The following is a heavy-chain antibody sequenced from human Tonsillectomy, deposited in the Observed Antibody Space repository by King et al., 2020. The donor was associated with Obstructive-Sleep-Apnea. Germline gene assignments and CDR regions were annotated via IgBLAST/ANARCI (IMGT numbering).Heavy chain of an antibody. CDR2: IYSGGST. V-gene: IGHV3-66*01. D-gene: IGHD2-15*01. CDR3: ARALGYCSGVSCFRYYWFFDL. CDR1: GFTVSTNY. Sequence: VQLVESGGGLVQPGGSLRLSCAASGFTVSTNYMSWVRQAPGKGLEWVSLIYSGGSTNYADSVKGRFTISRDNSKNTLYLQMNSLRAEDTAVYVGARALGYCSGVSCFRYYWFFDLWRRGTLVTVPS. J-gene: IGHJ2*01.